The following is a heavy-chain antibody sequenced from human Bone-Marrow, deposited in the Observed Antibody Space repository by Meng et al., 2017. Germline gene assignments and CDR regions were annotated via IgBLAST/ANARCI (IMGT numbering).Heavy chain of an antibody. D-gene: IGHD6-6*01. J-gene: IGHJ4*02. CDR1: SGSINSYF. V-gene: IGHV4-59*01. CDR3: ARAIATRPDVFDY. Sequence: QESGPGLVKPSETLSLTCTVSSGSINSYFWSWIRQPPGKGPEWIGYISYSGSTNYNPSLKSRVTISVDTSKNQFSPKLSSVTAADTAVYYCARAIATRPDVFDYWGQGTLVTVSS. CDR2: ISYSGST.